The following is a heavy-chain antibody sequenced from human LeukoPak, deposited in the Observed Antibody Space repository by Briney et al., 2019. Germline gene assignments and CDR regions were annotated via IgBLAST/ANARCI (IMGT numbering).Heavy chain of an antibody. D-gene: IGHD6-19*01. CDR3: ARGNSEVAGIDC. CDR1: GYTFSSYS. J-gene: IGHJ4*02. CDR2: ISAHNGNT. V-gene: IGHV1-18*01. Sequence: ASVKVSCKASGYTFSSYSINWVRQAPGQGFEWMGWISAHNGNTNYAQKVQGRVTMTTDTSTSTAYMELRSLRSDDTAVCYCARGNSEVAGIDCWGQGTLVTVSS.